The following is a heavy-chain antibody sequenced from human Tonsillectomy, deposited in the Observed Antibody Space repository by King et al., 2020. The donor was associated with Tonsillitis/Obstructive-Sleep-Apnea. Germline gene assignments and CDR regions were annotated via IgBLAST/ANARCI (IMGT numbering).Heavy chain of an antibody. CDR3: ASSRRYCSSTSCYGYDAFDI. Sequence: VQLVESGGGVVQPGRSLRLSCAASGFTFSSYGMHWVRQAPGKGLEWVAVIWYDGRNKYYADSVRGRFTISRNNSKNTLYLQMNSLRAEDTAVYYCASSRRYCSSTSCYGYDAFDIWGQGTMVTVSS. CDR1: GFTFSSYG. CDR2: IWYDGRNK. J-gene: IGHJ3*02. V-gene: IGHV3-33*01. D-gene: IGHD2-2*01.